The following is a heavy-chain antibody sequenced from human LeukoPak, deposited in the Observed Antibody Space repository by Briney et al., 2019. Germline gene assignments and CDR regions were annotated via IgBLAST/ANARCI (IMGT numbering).Heavy chain of an antibody. J-gene: IGHJ4*02. V-gene: IGHV1-18*01. CDR1: GYTFTSYG. CDR3: ARDPNYVWGSYRLLDY. CDR2: ISAYNGNT. Sequence: ASVKVSCKASGYTFTSYGISWVRQAPGQGLEWMGWISAYNGNTNYAQKLQGRVTMTTDTSTSTAYMELRSLRSDDTAVYYCARDPNYVWGSYRLLDYWGQGTLVTVSS. D-gene: IGHD3-16*02.